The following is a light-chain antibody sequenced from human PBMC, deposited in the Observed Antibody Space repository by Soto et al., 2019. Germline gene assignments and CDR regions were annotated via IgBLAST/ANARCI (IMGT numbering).Light chain of an antibody. CDR1: QDISNH. CDR3: QQYYNLPIT. CDR2: DAS. J-gene: IGKJ5*01. V-gene: IGKV1-33*01. Sequence: DIHMTQSPSSLSASVGGRVTSTCQASQDISNHLNWYQQKPGKAPKLLIYDASNLETGVPSRFSGSGSGTDFTVTISSLQPEDFATYSCQQYYNLPITFGQGTQLEIK.